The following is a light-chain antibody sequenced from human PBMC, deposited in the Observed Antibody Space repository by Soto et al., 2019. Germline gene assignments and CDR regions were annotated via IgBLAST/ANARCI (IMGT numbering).Light chain of an antibody. CDR2: SNN. CDR1: SSNIGSNA. V-gene: IGLV1-44*01. Sequence: QAVVTQPPSASGTPGQRVTISCSGSSSNIGSNAVNWYQQLPGTAPRLLIHSNNQRPSGVPDRFSGSKSGTSASLAISGLQSEDEAAYYCAAWDGSLNGRWVFGGGTKVTVL. CDR3: AAWDGSLNGRWV. J-gene: IGLJ3*02.